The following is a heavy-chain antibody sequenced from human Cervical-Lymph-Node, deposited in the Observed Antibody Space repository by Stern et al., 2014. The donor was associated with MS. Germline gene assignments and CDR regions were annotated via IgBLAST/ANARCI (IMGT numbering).Heavy chain of an antibody. J-gene: IGHJ4*02. CDR1: GGTFSGYA. V-gene: IGHV1-69*04. CDR2: IIPIIGMT. Sequence: VQLVQSGAEVKKPGSSVKVSCKASGGTFSGYAFSWVRQAPGQGLECMGRIIPIIGMTNYAQRFQGRVTITAEKSTTTAYMELSGLGFDDTAVYYCATPPVETTSFDYWGQGTLVTVSS. CDR3: ATPPVETTSFDY. D-gene: IGHD1-7*01.